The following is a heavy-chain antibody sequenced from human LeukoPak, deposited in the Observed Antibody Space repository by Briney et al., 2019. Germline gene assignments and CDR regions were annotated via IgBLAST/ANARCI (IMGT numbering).Heavy chain of an antibody. CDR3: ASRATYYYDSSGPRRAFDI. D-gene: IGHD3-22*01. CDR1: GGSFSGYY. Sequence: PSETLSPTCAVYGGSFSGYYWSWIRQPPGKGLEWIGEINHSGSTNYNPSLKSRVTISVDTSKNQFSLKLSSVTAADTAVYYCASRATYYYDSSGPRRAFDIWGQGTMVTVSS. J-gene: IGHJ3*02. CDR2: INHSGST. V-gene: IGHV4-34*01.